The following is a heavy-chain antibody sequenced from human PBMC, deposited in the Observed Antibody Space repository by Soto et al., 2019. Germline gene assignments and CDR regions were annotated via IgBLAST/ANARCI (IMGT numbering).Heavy chain of an antibody. CDR3: ARDLGVRPPIAARPFDY. V-gene: IGHV1-69*01. J-gene: IGHJ4*02. Sequence: QVQLVQSGAEVKKPGSSVKVSCKASGGTFSSYAISWVRQAPGQGLEWMGGIIPIFGTANYAQKFQGRVTITADESTSTAYMELSSMRSEDTAVYYCARDLGVRPPIAARPFDYWGQGTLVTVSS. D-gene: IGHD6-6*01. CDR2: IIPIFGTA. CDR1: GGTFSSYA.